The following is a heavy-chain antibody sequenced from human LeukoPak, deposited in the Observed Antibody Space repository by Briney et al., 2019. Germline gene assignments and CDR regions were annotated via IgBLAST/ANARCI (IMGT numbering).Heavy chain of an antibody. J-gene: IGHJ5*02. D-gene: IGHD3-10*01. CDR3: ARDAYGSGSYGYNWFDP. CDR1: EFIFTNYW. CDR2: IKQDGSEK. Sequence: GGSLRLSCAASEFIFTNYWMTWVRQAPGKGLEWVANIKQDGSEKYYVDSVKGRFTISRDNAKKSLYLQMNSLRAEDTAVYYCARDAYGSGSYGYNWFDPWGQGTLVTVSS. V-gene: IGHV3-7*01.